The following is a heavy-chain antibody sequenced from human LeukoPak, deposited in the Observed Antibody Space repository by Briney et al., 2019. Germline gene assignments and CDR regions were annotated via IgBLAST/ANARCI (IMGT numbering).Heavy chain of an antibody. J-gene: IGHJ6*03. V-gene: IGHV4-39*01. CDR2: IYYSGST. D-gene: IGHD2-2*01. CDR1: GGSISSSSYY. Sequence: SETLSLTCTVSGGSISSSSYYWGWIRQPPGTGLEWIGSIYYSGSTSYNPSLKSRVTISVDTSKNQFSLKLSSVTAAGTAVYYCARRRDCSSTSCSGYYYYYMDVWGKGTTVTVSS. CDR3: ARRRDCSSTSCSGYYYYYMDV.